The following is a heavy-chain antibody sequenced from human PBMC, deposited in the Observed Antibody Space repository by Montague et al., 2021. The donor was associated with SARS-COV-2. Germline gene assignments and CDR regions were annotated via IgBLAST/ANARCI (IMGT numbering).Heavy chain of an antibody. Sequence: SLRLSCAASGFTFGDYAMHWVRQAPGKGLEWVSGISWNSGSIGYADSVKGRFTISRDNAKNSLYLQMNSPRAEDTALYYCAKDSYYDFWSGYSPGENWFDPWGQGTLVTASS. CDR3: AKDSYYDFWSGYSPGENWFDP. CDR1: GFTFGDYA. CDR2: ISWNSGSI. V-gene: IGHV3-9*01. D-gene: IGHD3-3*01. J-gene: IGHJ5*02.